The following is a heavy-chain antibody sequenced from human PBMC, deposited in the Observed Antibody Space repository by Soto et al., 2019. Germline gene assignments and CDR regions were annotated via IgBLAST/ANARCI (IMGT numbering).Heavy chain of an antibody. V-gene: IGHV4-30-4*01. J-gene: IGHJ5*02. D-gene: IGHD6-19*01. Sequence: QVQLQESGPGLVKPSQTLSLTCTVSGGSISSGDYYWSWIRQPPGKGLEWIGYIYYSGSTYYNPSLKSRVXXXVXXSKNQSSLNLSSVTAADTAVYYCARERPDGCKLDPWGQGTLVTVSS. CDR1: GGSISSGDYY. CDR3: ARERPDGCKLDP. CDR2: IYYSGST.